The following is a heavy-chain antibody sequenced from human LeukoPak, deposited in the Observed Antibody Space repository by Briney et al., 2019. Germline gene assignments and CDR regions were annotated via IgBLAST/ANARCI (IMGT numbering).Heavy chain of an antibody. D-gene: IGHD6-13*01. CDR1: GFTFDDYA. J-gene: IGHJ4*02. CDR3: AKHSSSWHYFDY. Sequence: GRSLRLSCAASGFTFDDYAMHWVRQAPGKGLEWVSGISWNSGSIGYADSVKGRFTISRDNSKNTLFLQMDSLRADDTAVYYCAKHSSSWHYFDYWGQGTLVTVSS. CDR2: ISWNSGSI. V-gene: IGHV3-9*01.